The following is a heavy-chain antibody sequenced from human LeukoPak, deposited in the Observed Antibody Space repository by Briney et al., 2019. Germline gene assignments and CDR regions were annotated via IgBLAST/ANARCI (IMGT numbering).Heavy chain of an antibody. CDR3: ATGCSTAACFGDY. V-gene: IGHV3-74*01. D-gene: IGHD3-10*01. Sequence: PGRSLRLSCAASGFTFSSYDMHWVRQAPGKGLVWVAQINSDGSRGSYADSVKGRFTISRDNAENTLYLHMDGLRAEDTALYYCATGCSTAACFGDYWGQGALVTVSS. CDR2: INSDGSRG. CDR1: GFTFSSYD. J-gene: IGHJ4*02.